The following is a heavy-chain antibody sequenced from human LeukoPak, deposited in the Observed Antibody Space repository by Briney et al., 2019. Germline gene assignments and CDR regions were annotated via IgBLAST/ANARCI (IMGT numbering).Heavy chain of an antibody. Sequence: PGGSLRLSCAASGFTFSSYEMNWVRQAPGKGLEWVSYISSSGSTICYADSVKGRFTISRDNAKNSLYLQMNSLRAEDTAVYYCARVPPYGSGTYGEVYFDYWGQGTLVTVSS. J-gene: IGHJ4*02. D-gene: IGHD3-10*01. CDR3: ARVPPYGSGTYGEVYFDY. V-gene: IGHV3-48*03. CDR1: GFTFSSYE. CDR2: ISSSGSTI.